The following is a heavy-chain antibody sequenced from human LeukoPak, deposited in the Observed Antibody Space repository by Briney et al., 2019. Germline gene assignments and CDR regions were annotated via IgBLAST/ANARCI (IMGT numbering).Heavy chain of an antibody. CDR1: GFSFSSYG. Sequence: GGSLRLSCAASGFSFSSYGMHWVRQAPGKGKEWVAVISYDGSNKYYADSVKGRFTISRDNAKNSLYLQMNSLRAEDTAVYYCARDRGSGSYYSQDWGQGTLVTVSS. V-gene: IGHV3-30*03. J-gene: IGHJ4*02. CDR2: ISYDGSNK. CDR3: ARDRGSGSYYSQD. D-gene: IGHD3-10*01.